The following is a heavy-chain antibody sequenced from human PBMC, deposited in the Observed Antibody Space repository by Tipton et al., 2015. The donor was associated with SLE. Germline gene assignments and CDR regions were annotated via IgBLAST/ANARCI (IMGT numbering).Heavy chain of an antibody. CDR3: AGEIVVRYPQGYYYYGMDV. Sequence: SLRLSCAASGFTFSSYEMNWVRQAPGKGLEWVSYISSSGSTIYYADSVKGRFTISRDNAKNSLHLQMNSLRVEDTAVYFCAGEIVVRYPQGYYYYGMDVWGQGTTVTVSS. J-gene: IGHJ6*02. D-gene: IGHD3-22*01. CDR1: GFTFSSYE. CDR2: ISSSGSTI. V-gene: IGHV3-48*03.